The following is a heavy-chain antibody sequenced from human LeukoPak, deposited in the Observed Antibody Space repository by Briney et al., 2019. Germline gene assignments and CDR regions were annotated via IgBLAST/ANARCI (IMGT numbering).Heavy chain of an antibody. CDR3: ARANPVYGDFDY. CDR1: GLAVSDNY. J-gene: IGHJ4*02. D-gene: IGHD4-17*01. Sequence: QSGGSLKLSCAVSGLAVSDNYMSWVRQAPGKGLEWVSLIFPNGNTYYAYFVQGRFSISRDNSRNTLFLDRSSLRAEDTAVFCCARANPVYGDFDYWGQGTLVTVSS. CDR2: IFPNGNT. V-gene: IGHV3-53*01.